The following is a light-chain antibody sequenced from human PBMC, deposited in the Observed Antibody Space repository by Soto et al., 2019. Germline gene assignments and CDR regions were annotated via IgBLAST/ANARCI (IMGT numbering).Light chain of an antibody. Sequence: DIQMTQSPSSLSASVGDRVTITCQASQDISNYLNWYQQKPGKAPKLLIYDASNLETGDPSRFSGSGSGTDFTFTISSLQPEDIATYYCQQYDNLPVFTFGPGTEVDIK. CDR3: QQYDNLPVFT. J-gene: IGKJ3*01. CDR1: QDISNY. V-gene: IGKV1-33*01. CDR2: DAS.